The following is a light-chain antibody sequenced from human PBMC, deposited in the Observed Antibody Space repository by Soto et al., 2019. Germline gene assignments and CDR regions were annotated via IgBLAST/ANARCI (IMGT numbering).Light chain of an antibody. CDR1: HDIGHE. J-gene: IGKJ1*01. CDR3: IQDYNINRK. Sequence: SQVAQSPGSLSASVGDRVVISCRASHDIGHELGWYQQKPGHAPKLMIFAASNLYSGVHPRFSGSGSGKFLAITTSSIAPEDLATYSCIQDYNINRKFGQGTKVDIK. V-gene: IGKV1-6*01. CDR2: AAS.